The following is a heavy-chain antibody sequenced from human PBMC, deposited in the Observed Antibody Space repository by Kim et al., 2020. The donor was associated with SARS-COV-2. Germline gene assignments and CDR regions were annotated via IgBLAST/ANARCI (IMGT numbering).Heavy chain of an antibody. D-gene: IGHD3-3*01. V-gene: IGHV4-34*01. Sequence: SETLSLTCAVYGGSFSGYYWSWIRQPPGKGLEWIGEINHSGSTNYNPSLKSRVTISVDTSKNQFSLKLSSVTAADTAVYYCARSGGALYYDFWSGPYYFDYWGQGTLVTVSS. CDR2: INHSGST. CDR1: GGSFSGYY. J-gene: IGHJ4*02. CDR3: ARSGGALYYDFWSGPYYFDY.